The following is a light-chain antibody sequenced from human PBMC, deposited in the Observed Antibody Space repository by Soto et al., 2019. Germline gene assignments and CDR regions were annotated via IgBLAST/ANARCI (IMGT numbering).Light chain of an antibody. CDR3: QQRSNWPPIT. V-gene: IGKV3-11*01. CDR2: DAS. CDR1: QSVSSY. Sequence: EIVLPQSPAALALSPGARATLSCRASQSVSSYLACYQQKHGQAPRLLIYDASNRATGIPARCSGSGSGTDFTITISSLEPEDCAVYYCQQRSNWPPITFGQGTRLEIK. J-gene: IGKJ5*01.